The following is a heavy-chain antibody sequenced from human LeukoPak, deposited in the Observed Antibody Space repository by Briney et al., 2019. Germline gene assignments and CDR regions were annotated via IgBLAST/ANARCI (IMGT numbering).Heavy chain of an antibody. CDR1: DDSITMYY. CDR3: AKGGLVHRFDP. J-gene: IGHJ5*02. Sequence: PSETLSLTCTVSDDSITMYYWTWIRQPPGKGLEWVSGISGSGDNTYYADSVKGRFTISRDNSKNTLYLQMNSLRADDTAVYYCAKGGLVHRFDPWGQGTLVTVSS. V-gene: IGHV3-23*01. CDR2: ISGSGDNT.